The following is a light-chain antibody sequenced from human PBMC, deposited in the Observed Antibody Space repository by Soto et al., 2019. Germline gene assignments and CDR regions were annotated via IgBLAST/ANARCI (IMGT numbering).Light chain of an antibody. CDR3: QHYNSYSEA. CDR2: KAS. Sequence: DIQMTQSPSTLSGSVGDRVTNTCRASQTISSWLAWYQQNPGKAPKLLIYKASTLKSGVPSRFSGSGSGTEFTLTISSLQPDDFATYYCQHYNSYSEAFGQGTKVDIK. CDR1: QTISSW. J-gene: IGKJ1*01. V-gene: IGKV1-5*03.